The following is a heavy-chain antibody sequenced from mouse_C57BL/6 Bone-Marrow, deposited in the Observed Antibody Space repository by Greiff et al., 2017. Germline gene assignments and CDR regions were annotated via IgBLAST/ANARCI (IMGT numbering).Heavy chain of an antibody. D-gene: IGHD2-4*01. CDR2: ISDGGSYT. CDR1: GFTFSSYA. Sequence: EVQLVESGGGLVKPGGSLKLSCAASGFTFSSYAMSWVRQTPEKRLEWVATISDGGSYTYYPDNVKGRFTISRDNDKNNLYLQMSHLKSEDTAMYYCARDDYDAWFAYWGQGTLVTVSA. J-gene: IGHJ3*01. V-gene: IGHV5-4*01. CDR3: ARDDYDAWFAY.